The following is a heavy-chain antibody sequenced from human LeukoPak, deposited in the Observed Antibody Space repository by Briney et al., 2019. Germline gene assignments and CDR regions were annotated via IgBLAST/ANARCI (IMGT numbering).Heavy chain of an antibody. D-gene: IGHD4-23*01. CDR2: ISYDGSNK. CDR1: GFTFSSYA. Sequence: PGRSLRLSCAASGFTFSSYAMHWVRQAPGKGLEWVAVISYDGSNKYYADSVKGRFTISRDNSKNTLYLQMNSLRAEDTAVYYCAKSRTSTVVTPFDYWGQGTLVTVSS. J-gene: IGHJ4*02. V-gene: IGHV3-30-3*02. CDR3: AKSRTSTVVTPFDY.